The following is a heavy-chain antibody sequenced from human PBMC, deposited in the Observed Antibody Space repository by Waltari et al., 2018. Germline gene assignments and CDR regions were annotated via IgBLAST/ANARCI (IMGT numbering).Heavy chain of an antibody. CDR3: AGGAYSYSYLDY. CDR2: SYGGGRR. CDR1: GFTVSSNY. D-gene: IGHD4-4*01. V-gene: IGHV3-53*01. J-gene: IGHJ4*02. Sequence: EVQLVESGGGLIQPGGSLRLSCAASGFTVSSNYISWVRPARGEGGEWVSGSYGGGRRYYADSVRGRFTISRDNSNNTLYLQMNSLRAEDTAVYFCAGGAYSYSYLDYWGQGTLVTVSS.